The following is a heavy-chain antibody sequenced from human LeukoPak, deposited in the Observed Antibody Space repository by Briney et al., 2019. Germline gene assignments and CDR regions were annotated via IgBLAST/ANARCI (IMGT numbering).Heavy chain of an antibody. Sequence: GGALRLSCAASGFTFSSYGMHWVRQAPGKGLEWVAVISYDGSNKYYADSVKGRFTISRDNSKNTLYLQMNSLRAEDTAVYYCAKGGRFPRYYFDYWGQGTLVTVSS. J-gene: IGHJ4*02. CDR2: ISYDGSNK. V-gene: IGHV3-30*18. D-gene: IGHD3-10*01. CDR1: GFTFSSYG. CDR3: AKGGRFPRYYFDY.